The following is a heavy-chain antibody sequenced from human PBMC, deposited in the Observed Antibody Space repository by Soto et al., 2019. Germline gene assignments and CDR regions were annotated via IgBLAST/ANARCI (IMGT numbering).Heavy chain of an antibody. CDR3: AHRVLRTVFGLVTTTAVYFDF. D-gene: IGHD3-3*01. CDR1: GFSLTTSGVG. Sequence: QITLNESGPTQVKPRQTLTLTCTFSGFSLTTSGVGVGWIRQSPGKAPEWLALIYWDDDKRYSPSLKSRLTITKDTSKNQVVLTMADLDPADTATYYCAHRVLRTVFGLVTTTAVYFDFWGHGTPVAVSS. V-gene: IGHV2-5*02. J-gene: IGHJ4*01. CDR2: IYWDDDK.